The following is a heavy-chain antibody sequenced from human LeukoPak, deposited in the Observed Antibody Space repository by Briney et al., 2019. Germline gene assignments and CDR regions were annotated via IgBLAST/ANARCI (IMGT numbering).Heavy chain of an antibody. D-gene: IGHD1-1*01. CDR1: GFTFSSYA. Sequence: GRSLRLSCEASGFTFSSYAMSWVRQVPGQGLEWVSIIFSSGDVTHYADSVQGRFSIFRDNSRNTLSLHLNNLRAEDTAIYYYAKGGARPLDDAFDVWGQGTAVTVSS. CDR2: IFSSGDVT. CDR3: AKGGARPLDDAFDV. J-gene: IGHJ3*01. V-gene: IGHV3-23*01.